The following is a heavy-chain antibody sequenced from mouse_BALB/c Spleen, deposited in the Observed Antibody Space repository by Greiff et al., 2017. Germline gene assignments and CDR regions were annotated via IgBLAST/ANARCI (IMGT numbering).Heavy chain of an antibody. Sequence: QVQLQQSGAELVKPGASVKLSCKTSGFTFSSCFISWLKQKPGQSLEWIAWIYAGTGGTNYNQKFTGKAQLTVDTSSSKAYMQFSSLTTEDSAIYYSASVGARDGSGYRNAMDYWGQGTSVTVSS. CDR3: ASVGARDGSGYRNAMDY. CDR1: GFTFSSCF. J-gene: IGHJ4*01. V-gene: IGHV1-55*01. CDR2: IYAGTGGT. D-gene: IGHD1-1*01.